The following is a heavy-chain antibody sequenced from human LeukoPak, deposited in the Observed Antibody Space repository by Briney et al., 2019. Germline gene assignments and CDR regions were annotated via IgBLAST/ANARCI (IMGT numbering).Heavy chain of an antibody. Sequence: SSETLSLTCILSGGPISTHYWSWSRQPPGKGLEWIGYNDYSGSTNYNPSLKSRVTISVDTSKNQFSLKLNSVTAADTAVYYCARGATFRGAYYMDVWGKGTTVTVSS. J-gene: IGHJ6*03. D-gene: IGHD3-10*01. CDR3: ARGATFRGAYYMDV. CDR2: NDYSGST. CDR1: GGPISTHY. V-gene: IGHV4-59*11.